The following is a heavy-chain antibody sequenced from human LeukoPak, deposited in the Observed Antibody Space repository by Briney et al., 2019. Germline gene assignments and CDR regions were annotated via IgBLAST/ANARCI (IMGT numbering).Heavy chain of an antibody. Sequence: GASVKVSCKASGYTFTTYYIHWVRQAPGQGLEWMGMINPTGGSTTYAQKFQGRVTMTRDTSTSTVFMELNSLRSEDTAVYYCALYSSTWYWGQGTLVTVSS. CDR2: INPTGGST. CDR1: GYTFTTYY. V-gene: IGHV1-46*01. J-gene: IGHJ4*02. CDR3: ALYSSTWY. D-gene: IGHD6-13*01.